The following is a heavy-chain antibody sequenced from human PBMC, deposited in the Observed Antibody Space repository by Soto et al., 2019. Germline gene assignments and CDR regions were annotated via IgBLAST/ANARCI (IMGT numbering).Heavy chain of an antibody. V-gene: IGHV3-21*01. CDR3: TRDSSRDSSARGCFHS. J-gene: IGHJ5*01. CDR1: GFTFRSFT. D-gene: IGHD6-13*01. Sequence: GGSLRLSCAASGFTFRSFTMNWVRQAPGKGLEWVSTISSNSAYIYYTDALRGRFTISRDNAKNSLHLQMNSLRAEDTAVYYCTRDSSRDSSARGCFHSWGPGTLVTVSS. CDR2: ISSNSAYI.